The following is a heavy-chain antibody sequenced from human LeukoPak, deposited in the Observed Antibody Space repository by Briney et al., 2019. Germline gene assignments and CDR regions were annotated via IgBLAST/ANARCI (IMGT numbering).Heavy chain of an antibody. CDR2: ISSSGSTI. CDR3: ARGGPEGGSFPDAFDR. D-gene: IGHD1-26*01. CDR1: GFTFSDYY. Sequence: GGSLRLSCAASGFTFSDYYMSWIRQAPGKGLEWISYISSSGSTIYYADSLKGRFTISRDNARNSLYLQMISLRAEDTAAYYCARGGPEGGSFPDAFDRWGQGTMVTVSS. V-gene: IGHV3-11*04. J-gene: IGHJ3*02.